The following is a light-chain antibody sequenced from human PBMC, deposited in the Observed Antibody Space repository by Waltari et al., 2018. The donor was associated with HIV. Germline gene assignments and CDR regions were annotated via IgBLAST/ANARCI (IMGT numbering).Light chain of an antibody. CDR3: QQTYSVSIT. CDR2: GVS. J-gene: IGKJ5*01. Sequence: IQLNQSPSSLSASLGDKVTITCRASQHIKTFLNWYQVRPGKAPRVLIYGVSTLPTGVPSRFAGDGSGTDFTLTINNLQPEDFASYFCQQTYSVSITFGPGTRLEI. CDR1: QHIKTF. V-gene: IGKV1-39*01.